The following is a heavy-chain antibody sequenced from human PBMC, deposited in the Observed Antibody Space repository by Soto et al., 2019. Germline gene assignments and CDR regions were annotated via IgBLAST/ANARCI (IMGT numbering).Heavy chain of an antibody. CDR3: ARDKITGLVDY. J-gene: IGHJ4*02. CDR1: GGSFSGYY. CDR2: INHSGST. D-gene: IGHD2-8*02. Sequence: QVQLQQWGAGLLKPSETLSLTCAVYGGSFSGYYWTWIRQPPGTGLEWIGEINHSGSTNYTPSLNSRVTIPGDTSKNQFSLKLTSVTASDTAVYYCARDKITGLVDYWGQGTLVTVSS. V-gene: IGHV4-34*01.